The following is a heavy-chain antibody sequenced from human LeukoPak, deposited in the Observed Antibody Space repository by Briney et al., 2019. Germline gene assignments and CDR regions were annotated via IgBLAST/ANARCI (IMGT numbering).Heavy chain of an antibody. CDR2: ISSSSSYI. CDR3: ARDRDSGSYYFRGMDV. CDR1: GFTFSSYS. V-gene: IGHV3-21*01. D-gene: IGHD1-26*01. J-gene: IGHJ6*02. Sequence: GGSLRLSCAASGFTFSSYSMNWVRQAPGKGLEWVSSISSSSSYIYYADSVKGRFTISRDNAKNSLYLQMNSLRAEDTAVYYCARDRDSGSYYFRGMDVWGQGTTVTVSS.